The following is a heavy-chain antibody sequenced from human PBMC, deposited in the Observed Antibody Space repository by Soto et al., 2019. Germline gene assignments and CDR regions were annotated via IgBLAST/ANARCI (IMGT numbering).Heavy chain of an antibody. CDR2: ISGSGGST. D-gene: IGHD6-19*01. V-gene: IGHV3-23*01. Sequence: GGSLRLSCAASGFTFSNYAVTWVRQAPGKGLEWVSTISGSGGSTYYADSVKGRFTISRDNSKNTLYLQMNSLRAEDTALYYCARENPGAGYAFDIWGEMTTDTVSS. CDR1: GFTFSNYA. J-gene: IGHJ3*02. CDR3: ARENPGAGYAFDI.